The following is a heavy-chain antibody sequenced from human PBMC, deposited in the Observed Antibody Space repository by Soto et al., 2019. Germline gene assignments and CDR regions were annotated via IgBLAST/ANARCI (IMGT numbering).Heavy chain of an antibody. D-gene: IGHD5-18*01. CDR2: ISYDGSNK. CDR3: ARDPPGDTAMAPCYRMYV. CDR1: GFTFSSYA. Sequence: GGSLRLSCAASGFTFSSYAMHWVRQAPGKGLEWVAVISYDGSNKYYADSVKGRFTISRDNSKNTLYLQMNSLRAEDTAVYYCARDPPGDTAMAPCYRMYVWGQGSTVTVSS. V-gene: IGHV3-30-3*01. J-gene: IGHJ6*02.